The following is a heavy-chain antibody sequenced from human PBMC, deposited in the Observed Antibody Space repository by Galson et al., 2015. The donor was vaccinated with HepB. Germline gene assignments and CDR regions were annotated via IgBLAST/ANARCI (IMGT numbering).Heavy chain of an antibody. CDR1: GFTFSDYY. CDR2: ISSSSSYT. Sequence: SLRLSCAASGFTFSDYYMSWIRQAPGEGLEWVSYISSSSSYTNYADSVKGRFTISRDNAKNSLYLQMNSLRAEDTAVYYCARDRLWFGESRDFDYWGQGTLVTVSS. J-gene: IGHJ4*02. D-gene: IGHD3-10*01. V-gene: IGHV3-11*06. CDR3: ARDRLWFGESRDFDY.